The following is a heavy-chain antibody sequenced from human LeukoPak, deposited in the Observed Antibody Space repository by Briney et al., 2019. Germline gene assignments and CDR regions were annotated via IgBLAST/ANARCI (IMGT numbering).Heavy chain of an antibody. CDR3: AKESTVTPGNVNWFDT. CDR1: GFTFSIYA. CDR2: LTGSGGST. D-gene: IGHD4-17*01. J-gene: IGHJ5*02. Sequence: GGSLRLSCAPPGFTFSIYAITSVRDAPGKGLERVSTLTGSGGSTYYADSLKGRVTISRENSKNTLSLHMNSLRAEDTAVYYCAKESTVTPGNVNWFDTWGQGTLVTVSS. V-gene: IGHV3-23*01.